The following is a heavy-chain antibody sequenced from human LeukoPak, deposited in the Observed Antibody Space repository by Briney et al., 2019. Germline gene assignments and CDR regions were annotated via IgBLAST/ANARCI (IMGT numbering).Heavy chain of an antibody. CDR1: EFSVGSNY. V-gene: IGHV3-66*01. J-gene: IGHJ4*02. CDR2: IYSGGST. Sequence: GGSLRLSCAASEFSVGSNYMTWVRQAPGKGLEWVSLIYSGGSTYYADSVKGRFTISRDNSKNTLYLQMNSLRAEDTAVYYCARTYYDILTGYNPYFDYWGQGILVTVSS. D-gene: IGHD3-9*01. CDR3: ARTYYDILTGYNPYFDY.